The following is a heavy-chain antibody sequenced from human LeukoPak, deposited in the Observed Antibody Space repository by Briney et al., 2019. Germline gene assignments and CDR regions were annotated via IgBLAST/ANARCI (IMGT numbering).Heavy chain of an antibody. D-gene: IGHD2-2*01. CDR2: IYYSVST. CDR3: AVGGYCSSTSCYVPQYGMDV. Sequence: PSETLSLTCTVSGGSVSSGSYYWSWIRQPPGKGLEWIGYIYYSVSTNYNPSLKSRVTISVDTSKNQFSLKLSSVTAADTAVYYCAVGGYCSSTSCYVPQYGMDVWGKGTTITVSS. V-gene: IGHV4-61*01. CDR1: GGSVSSGSYY. J-gene: IGHJ6*04.